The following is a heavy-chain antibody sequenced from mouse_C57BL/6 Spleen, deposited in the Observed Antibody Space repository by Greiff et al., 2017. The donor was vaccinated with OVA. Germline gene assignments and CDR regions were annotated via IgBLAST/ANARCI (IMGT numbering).Heavy chain of an antibody. V-gene: IGHV5-16*01. CDR2: INYDGSST. D-gene: IGHD1-1*01. CDR1: GFTFSDYY. J-gene: IGHJ1*03. Sequence: EVQLVESEGGLVQPGSSMKLSCTASGFTFSDYYMAWVRQVPEKGLEWVANINYDGSSTYYLDSLKSRFIISRDNAKNILYLQMSSLKSEDTATYYCARDPPYGSSYWYFDVWGTGTTVTVSS. CDR3: ARDPPYGSSYWYFDV.